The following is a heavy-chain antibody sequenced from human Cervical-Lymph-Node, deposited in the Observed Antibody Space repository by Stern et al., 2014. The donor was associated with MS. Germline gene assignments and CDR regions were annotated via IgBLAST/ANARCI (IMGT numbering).Heavy chain of an antibody. CDR1: GGSISSSSYY. D-gene: IGHD6-13*01. CDR3: AAGIAAAGARYFDY. Sequence: QVQLQESGPGLVKPSETLSLTCTVSGGSISSSSYYWGWIRQPPGKGLEWIGSIYYSGSTYYNPSLKSRVTISVDTSKNQFSLKLSSVTAADTAVYYCAAGIAAAGARYFDYWGQGTLVTVSS. V-gene: IGHV4-39*01. J-gene: IGHJ4*02. CDR2: IYYSGST.